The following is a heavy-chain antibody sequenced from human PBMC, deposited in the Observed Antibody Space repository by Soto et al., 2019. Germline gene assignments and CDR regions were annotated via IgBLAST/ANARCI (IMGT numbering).Heavy chain of an antibody. Sequence: GGSLRLSCAASGFTFSSYSMSWVRQAPGKGLEWVANIKQDGSETYYVDPVKGRFTISRDNAKNSLYLQMNSLRAEDTAVYYCARDKGPKYGPHWGQGTLVTVSS. CDR1: GFTFSSYS. J-gene: IGHJ4*02. CDR3: ARDKGPKYGPH. CDR2: IKQDGSET. V-gene: IGHV3-7*01. D-gene: IGHD2-2*01.